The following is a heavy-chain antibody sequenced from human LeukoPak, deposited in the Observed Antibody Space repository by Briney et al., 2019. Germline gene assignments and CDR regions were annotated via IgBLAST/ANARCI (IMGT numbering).Heavy chain of an antibody. CDR2: INPNSGGT. CDR1: GYTFTGYY. Sequence: GASVKVSCKASGYTFTGYYMHWVRQAPGQGLEWMGWINPNSGGTNYAQKFQGRVTMTRDTSISTAYMELSRLRSDDTAVYYCARDHFPLEQTGVWDYWGQGTLVTVSS. CDR3: ARDHFPLEQTGVWDY. V-gene: IGHV1-2*02. D-gene: IGHD1/OR15-1a*01. J-gene: IGHJ4*02.